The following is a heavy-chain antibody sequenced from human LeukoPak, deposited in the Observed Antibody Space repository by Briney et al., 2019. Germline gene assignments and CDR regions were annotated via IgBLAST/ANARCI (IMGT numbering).Heavy chain of an antibody. V-gene: IGHV4-39*01. J-gene: IGHJ4*02. CDR2: INYGGTT. Sequence: PSETRSLTCTVSGGSMSSSNYFWSWIRQPPGQELEWIASINYGGTTYYNPSLKSRVTISVDTSKNQFSLRLSSVTAADTAVYLCARYVVYGSGKYYFDYWGQGSLVSVSS. CDR1: GGSMSSSNYF. D-gene: IGHD3-10*01. CDR3: ARYVVYGSGKYYFDY.